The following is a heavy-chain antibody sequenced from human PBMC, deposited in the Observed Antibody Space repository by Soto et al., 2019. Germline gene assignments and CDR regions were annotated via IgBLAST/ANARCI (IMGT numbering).Heavy chain of an antibody. CDR3: ATSRISIAVAGETEYYFDY. CDR1: GYIFTGYY. Sequence: WASVKVSCKASGYIFTGYYMHWVRQAPGQGLEWMGWINPNSGDTNYTQKFQGWVTMTRDTSISTAYMELSRLGSDDTAVYYCATSRISIAVAGETEYYFDYWGQGTLVTVSS. J-gene: IGHJ4*02. V-gene: IGHV1-2*04. D-gene: IGHD6-19*01. CDR2: INPNSGDT.